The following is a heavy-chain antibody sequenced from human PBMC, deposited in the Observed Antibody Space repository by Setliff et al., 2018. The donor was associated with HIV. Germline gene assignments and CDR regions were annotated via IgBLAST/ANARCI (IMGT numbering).Heavy chain of an antibody. Sequence: GESLKISCAASGFTFSKYWMHWVRQAPGKGLVWLSRINSDGRSTNYADSVKGRFTISRDNAKNSLYLQMNSLRAEDTAVYYCARASYYYDSSGWVDYWGQGTLVTVSS. D-gene: IGHD3-22*01. CDR1: GFTFSKYW. CDR2: INSDGRST. V-gene: IGHV3-74*01. CDR3: ARASYYYDSSGWVDY. J-gene: IGHJ4*02.